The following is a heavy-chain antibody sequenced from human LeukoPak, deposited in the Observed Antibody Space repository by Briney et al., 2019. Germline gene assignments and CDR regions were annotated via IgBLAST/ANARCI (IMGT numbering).Heavy chain of an antibody. CDR2: ISSSSSYI. V-gene: IGHV3-21*01. Sequence: GGSLRLSCAASGFNFSSYSMNWVRQAPGKGLEWVSSISSSSSYIYYADSVKGRFTISRDNAKNSLYLQMNSLRAEDTAVYYCASPGVLGTHYFDYWGQGTLVTVSS. J-gene: IGHJ4*02. CDR3: ASPGVLGTHYFDY. CDR1: GFNFSSYS. D-gene: IGHD1-1*01.